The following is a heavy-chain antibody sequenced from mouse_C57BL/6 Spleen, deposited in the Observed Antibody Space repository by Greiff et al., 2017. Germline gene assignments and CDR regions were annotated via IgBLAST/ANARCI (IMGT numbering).Heavy chain of an antibody. Sequence: EVKVVESGAELVKPGASVKLSCTASGFNIKDYYMHWVKQRTEQGLEWIGRIDPEDGETKYAPKFQGKATITADTSSNTAYLQLSSLTSEDTAVYYCAPYYYGSSYDYFDDWGQGTTLTVSS. J-gene: IGHJ2*01. V-gene: IGHV14-2*01. CDR2: IDPEDGET. CDR1: GFNIKDYY. D-gene: IGHD1-1*01. CDR3: APYYYGSSYDYFDD.